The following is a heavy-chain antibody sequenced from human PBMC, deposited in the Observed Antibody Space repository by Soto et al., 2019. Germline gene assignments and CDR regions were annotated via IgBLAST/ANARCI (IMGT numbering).Heavy chain of an antibody. CDR1: GYSFTSYW. V-gene: IGHV5-51*01. CDR3: ATSYGSGSYGYYYYGMDV. J-gene: IGHJ6*02. Sequence: GESLKISCKGSGYSFTSYWIGWVRQMPGKGLEWMGIIYPGDSDTRYSPSFQGQVTISADKSISTAYLQWSSLKASDTAMYYCATSYGSGSYGYYYYGMDVWGQGTTVTVSS. CDR2: IYPGDSDT. D-gene: IGHD3-10*01.